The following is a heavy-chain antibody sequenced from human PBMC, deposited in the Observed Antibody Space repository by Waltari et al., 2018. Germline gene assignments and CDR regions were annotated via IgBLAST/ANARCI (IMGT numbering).Heavy chain of an antibody. D-gene: IGHD2-2*01. J-gene: IGHJ1*01. Sequence: QVQLQESGPGLVKPSETLSLTCPVSGGSISSHYWSWIRQPPGKGLEWIGYIYYSGSTNYNPSLKSRVTISVDTSKNQFSLKLSSVTAADTAVYYCARGSTQVQHWGQGTLVTVSS. CDR1: GGSISSHY. CDR2: IYYSGST. CDR3: ARGSTQVQH. V-gene: IGHV4-59*11.